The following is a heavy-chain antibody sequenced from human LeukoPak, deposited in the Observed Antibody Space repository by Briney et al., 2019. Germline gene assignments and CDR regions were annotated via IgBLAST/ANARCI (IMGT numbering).Heavy chain of an antibody. V-gene: IGHV3-33*01. CDR2: IWYDGSNK. Sequence: GGSLSLSRAESGFTFSSYAMYWVGQAPGKGLEGVTNIWYDGSNKYYADSVKGRFTISRDNSKNTLYLQMNRLRAEDTAVYYCARGLFNYDNSGLNYWGQGARVTVSS. CDR3: ARGLFNYDNSGLNY. J-gene: IGHJ4*02. D-gene: IGHD3-22*01. CDR1: GFTFSSYA.